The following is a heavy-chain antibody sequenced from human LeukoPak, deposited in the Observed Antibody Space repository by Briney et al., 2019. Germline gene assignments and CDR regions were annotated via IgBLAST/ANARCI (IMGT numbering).Heavy chain of an antibody. CDR2: IDTNTGNP. J-gene: IGHJ4*02. V-gene: IGHV7-4-1*02. Sequence: ASVKVSCKTSGYTFNNFVMNWVRQAPGQGLEWMGWIDTNTGNPTYVQRFTGRFVFSVDASVNTAYLQISSLTAEDTAVYYCARNFASDSSLIDHWGQGTLVTVSS. CDR3: ARNFASDSSLIDH. CDR1: GYTFNNFV. D-gene: IGHD2-21*01.